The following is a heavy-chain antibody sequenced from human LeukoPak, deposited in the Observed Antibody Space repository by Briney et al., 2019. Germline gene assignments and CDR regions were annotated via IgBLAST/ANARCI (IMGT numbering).Heavy chain of an antibody. CDR2: INWNGGST. CDR1: GFTFDDYG. D-gene: IGHD5-18*01. CDR3: ARDNGYSYENWFDP. Sequence: GGSLRLSCAASGFTFDDYGMSWVRQAPGKGLEWVSGINWNGGSTGYADSVKGRFTISRDNAKNSLYLQMNSLRAEDTAVYYCARDNGYSYENWFDPWGQGTLVTVSS. V-gene: IGHV3-20*04. J-gene: IGHJ5*02.